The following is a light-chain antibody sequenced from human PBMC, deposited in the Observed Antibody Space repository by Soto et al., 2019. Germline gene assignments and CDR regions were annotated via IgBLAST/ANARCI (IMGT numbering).Light chain of an antibody. CDR1: RSNIGAGYD. J-gene: IGLJ2*01. CDR3: HSYDKSVSGSV. V-gene: IGLV1-40*01. Sequence: QSVLTQPPSVSGAPGQRVTISCTGSRSNIGAGYDVHWYQQPPGTAPKLLIYGNTNRPSGVPDRFSGSKSDTSASLAITGIQAEEEGDDYCHSYDKSVSGSVFGGGTKLTVL. CDR2: GNT.